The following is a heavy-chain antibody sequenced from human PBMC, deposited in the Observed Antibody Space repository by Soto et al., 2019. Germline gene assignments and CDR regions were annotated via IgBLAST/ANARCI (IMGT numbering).Heavy chain of an antibody. J-gene: IGHJ4*02. D-gene: IGHD4-4*01. Sequence: SVKVSCKASGGTFSSYAISWVRQAPGQGLEWMGGIIPIFGTANYAQKFQGRVTITADKSTSTAYMELSSLRSEDTAVYYCARRRGYSNRGSYDYWGQGTLVTVSS. V-gene: IGHV1-69*06. CDR1: GGTFSSYA. CDR2: IIPIFGTA. CDR3: ARRRGYSNRGSYDY.